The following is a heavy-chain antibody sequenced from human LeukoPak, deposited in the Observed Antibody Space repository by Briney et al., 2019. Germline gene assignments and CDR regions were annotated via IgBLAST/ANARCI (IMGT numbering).Heavy chain of an antibody. CDR3: ARGGRERYSSGWTDAFDI. D-gene: IGHD6-19*01. CDR2: INPSGGST. V-gene: IGHV1-46*01. Sequence: ASVKVSFKASGYTFTSYYMHWVRQAPGQGLEWMGIINPSGGSTSYAQKFPGRVTMTRDTSTSTVYMELSSLSSEDTAVYYCARGGRERYSSGWTDAFDIWGQGTMVTVSS. J-gene: IGHJ3*02. CDR1: GYTFTSYY.